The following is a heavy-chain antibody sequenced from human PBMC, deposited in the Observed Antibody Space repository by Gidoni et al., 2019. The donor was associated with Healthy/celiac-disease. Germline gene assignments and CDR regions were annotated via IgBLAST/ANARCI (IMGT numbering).Heavy chain of an antibody. Sequence: EVQLVESGGGLVQPGGSLKLSCAASGFTFSGSAMHWVRQASGKGLEWVGRIRSKANSYATAYAASVKGRFTISRDDSKNTAYLQMNSLKTEDTAVYYCTTPVVANGFDYWGQGTLVTVSS. V-gene: IGHV3-73*02. CDR3: TTPVVANGFDY. CDR1: GFTFSGSA. CDR2: IRSKANSYAT. D-gene: IGHD2-15*01. J-gene: IGHJ4*02.